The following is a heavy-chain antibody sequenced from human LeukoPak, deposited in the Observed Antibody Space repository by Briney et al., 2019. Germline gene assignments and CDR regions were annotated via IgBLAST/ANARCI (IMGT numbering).Heavy chain of an antibody. J-gene: IGHJ1*01. V-gene: IGHV4-38-2*01. D-gene: IGHD6-19*01. CDR1: GYSITSGYY. CDR2: IYHSGST. CDR3: ASTQWLIQYFQH. Sequence: SETLSLTCAGSGYSITSGYYWGWIRQPPGKGLEWIGSIYHSGSTYYNPSLKTRVTISVDTSKNQFSLKLSSVTSADTAVYYCASTQWLIQYFQHWGQGTLVTVSS.